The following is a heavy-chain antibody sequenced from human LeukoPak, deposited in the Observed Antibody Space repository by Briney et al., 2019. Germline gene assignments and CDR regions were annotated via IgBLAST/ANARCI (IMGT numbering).Heavy chain of an antibody. Sequence: PGGSLRLSCAASGFTFSSYATSWVRQAPGKGLEWVSAISGSGGSTYYADSVKGRFTISRDNSKNTLYLQMNSLRAEDTAVYYCAKQEYSSGWYSSSDWFDPWGQGTLVTVSS. CDR3: AKQEYSSGWYSSSDWFDP. J-gene: IGHJ5*02. CDR1: GFTFSSYA. D-gene: IGHD6-19*01. V-gene: IGHV3-23*01. CDR2: ISGSGGST.